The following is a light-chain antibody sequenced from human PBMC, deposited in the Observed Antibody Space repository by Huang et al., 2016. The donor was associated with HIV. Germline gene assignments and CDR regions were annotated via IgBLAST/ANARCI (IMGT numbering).Light chain of an antibody. V-gene: IGKV1-33*01. Sequence: DIQMTQSPSSLSASVGDRVTLTCQASQDISNYLNWYQQTPGKDPKLLIYDASNLETGVPSRFSGSGSGTDFTFTISSLQPEDIATYYCQQYDNLPPYTFGQGTKLEIK. CDR1: QDISNY. CDR2: DAS. CDR3: QQYDNLPPYT. J-gene: IGKJ2*01.